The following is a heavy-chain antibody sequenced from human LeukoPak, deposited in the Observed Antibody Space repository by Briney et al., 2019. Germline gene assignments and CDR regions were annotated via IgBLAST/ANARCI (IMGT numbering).Heavy chain of an antibody. CDR2: IKEDGSEN. Sequence: GGSLRLSCAASGFTFSYYWMSRVRQAPGGGLEWVANIKEDGSENYSVNSVKGRFTISGDNAKNSLYLQMNSLRAADTAVYYCARESSGRNRFPNYYYYMDVWGKGTTVTISS. V-gene: IGHV3-7*01. CDR3: ARESSGRNRFPNYYYYMDV. J-gene: IGHJ6*03. CDR1: GFTFSYYW. D-gene: IGHD6-19*01.